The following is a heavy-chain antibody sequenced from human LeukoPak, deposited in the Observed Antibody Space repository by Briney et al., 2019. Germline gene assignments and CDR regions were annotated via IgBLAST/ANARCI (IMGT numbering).Heavy chain of an antibody. CDR3: AVGSYYYDSSGYYPPSYYGMDV. CDR1: GGSFSGYY. J-gene: IGHJ6*02. D-gene: IGHD3-22*01. CDR2: INHSGST. Sequence: SETLSLTCAVYGGSFSGYYWSWIRQPPGKGLEWIGEINHSGSTNYNPSLKSRVTISVDTSKNQFSLKLSSVTAADTAVYYCAVGSYYYDSSGYYPPSYYGMDVWGQGTTVTVSS. V-gene: IGHV4-34*01.